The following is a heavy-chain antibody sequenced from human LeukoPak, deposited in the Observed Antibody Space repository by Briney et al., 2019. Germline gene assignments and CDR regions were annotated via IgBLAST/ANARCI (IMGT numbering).Heavy chain of an antibody. CDR3: AKTVTSFYYFDY. CDR1: GFIFSSYA. V-gene: IGHV3-23*01. Sequence: GGSLRLSCAASGFIFSSYAMSWVRQAPGKGLEWVSAISGSGGSPYYADSVKGRFTISRDNSKNTLYLQMNSLRDEDTAIYYCAKTVTSFYYFDYWGQGALVTVSS. D-gene: IGHD4-17*01. CDR2: ISGSGGSP. J-gene: IGHJ4*02.